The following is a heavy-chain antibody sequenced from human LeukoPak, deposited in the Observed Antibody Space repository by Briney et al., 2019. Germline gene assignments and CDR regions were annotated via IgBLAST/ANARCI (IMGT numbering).Heavy chain of an antibody. J-gene: IGHJ3*02. CDR3: ARVWDTYYYDSSGPPRRFWAFDI. CDR1: GYTLTELS. V-gene: IGHV1-24*01. CDR2: FDPEDGET. Sequence: ASVKVSCKVSGYTLTELSMHWVRQAPGKGLEWMGGFDPEDGETIYAQKLQGRVTMTTDTSTSTAYMELRSLRSDDTAVYYCARVWDTYYYDSSGPPRRFWAFDIWGQGTMVTVSS. D-gene: IGHD3-22*01.